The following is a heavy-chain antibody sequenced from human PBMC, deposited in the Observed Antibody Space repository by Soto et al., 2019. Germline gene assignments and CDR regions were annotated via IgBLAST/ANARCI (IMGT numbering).Heavy chain of an antibody. Sequence: GGSLRLSCAASGFTFSNAWMNWVRQAPGKGLEWVGRIKSKTDGGTTDYAAPVKGRFTISRDDSKNTLYLQMNSLKTEDTAVYYCTTDGARLIAVAAYDYWGQGPLVTVSS. CDR2: IKSKTDGGTT. CDR1: GFTFSNAW. D-gene: IGHD6-19*01. V-gene: IGHV3-15*07. CDR3: TTDGARLIAVAAYDY. J-gene: IGHJ4*02.